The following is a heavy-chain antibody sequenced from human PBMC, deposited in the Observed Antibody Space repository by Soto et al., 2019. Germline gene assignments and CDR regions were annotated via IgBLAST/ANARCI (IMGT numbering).Heavy chain of an antibody. Sequence: QVQLVQSGAEVKKPGSSVKVSCKASGGTFSSYAISWVRQAPGQGLEWMGGFIPIFGTANYAQKFQGRVTITADKATRTAYMDLGSLRSEATAVYYCARGAAPRYYCDSSGSYGYWGQGTLVTVSS. CDR2: FIPIFGTA. CDR1: GGTFSSYA. D-gene: IGHD3-22*01. J-gene: IGHJ4*02. V-gene: IGHV1-69*06. CDR3: ARGAAPRYYCDSSGSYGY.